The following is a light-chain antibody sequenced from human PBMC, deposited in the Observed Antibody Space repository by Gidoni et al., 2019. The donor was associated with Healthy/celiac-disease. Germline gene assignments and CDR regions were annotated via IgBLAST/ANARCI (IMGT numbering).Light chain of an antibody. CDR3: GTWDSSLSAVV. V-gene: IGLV1-51*01. CDR2: DNN. J-gene: IGLJ2*01. Sequence: QSVLPQPPSVSAAPGQKVTISCSGSSSNIVNNYVSWSQQLPGPAPKLLIYDNNKRPSGIPDRFSGSKSGTSATLGITGLQTGDEADYYCGTWDSSLSAVVFGGGTKLTVL. CDR1: SSNIVNNY.